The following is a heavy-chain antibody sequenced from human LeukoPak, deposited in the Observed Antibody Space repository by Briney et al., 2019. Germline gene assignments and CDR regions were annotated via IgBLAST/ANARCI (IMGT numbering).Heavy chain of an antibody. CDR1: GFTFSSYW. CDR3: ARERYYYGSGSSFDY. CDR2: IKSDGIST. Sequence: PGGSLRLSCTASGFTFSSYWMHWVRQVPGKGLVWVSLIKSDGISTNYADSAKGRFTISRDNSKNTLYLQMNSLRDEDTAVYYCARERYYYGSGSSFDYWGQGTLVTVSS. D-gene: IGHD3-10*01. J-gene: IGHJ4*02. V-gene: IGHV3-74*01.